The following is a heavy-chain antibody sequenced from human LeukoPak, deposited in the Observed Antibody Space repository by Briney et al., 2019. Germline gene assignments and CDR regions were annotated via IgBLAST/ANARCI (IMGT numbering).Heavy chain of an antibody. CDR1: GYTFTGYY. CDR3: ARNLNYYDSSS. Sequence: ASVKVSCKASGYTFTGYYMHWVRQAPGQGLEWMGWINPNSGVTNYAQKFQGRVTMTRDTSISTAYMELSRLRSDDTAVYYCARNLNYYDSSSWGQGTLVTVSS. D-gene: IGHD3-22*01. V-gene: IGHV1-2*02. CDR2: INPNSGVT. J-gene: IGHJ4*02.